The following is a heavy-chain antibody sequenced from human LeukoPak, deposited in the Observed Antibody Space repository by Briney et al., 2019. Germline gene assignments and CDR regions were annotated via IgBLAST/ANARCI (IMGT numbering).Heavy chain of an antibody. CDR2: INNDGSST. Sequence: PGGSLGLSCGASGFTFSSYWMHWVRQAPGKGLVWVSRINNDGSSTSYADSVQGRCTISTDNAKNTLYLQMNSLRADDTALYYCARVARGDYYYYYMDVWGKGNTVTVSS. J-gene: IGHJ6*03. D-gene: IGHD3-10*01. CDR1: GFTFSSYW. CDR3: ARVARGDYYYYYMDV. V-gene: IGHV3-74*01.